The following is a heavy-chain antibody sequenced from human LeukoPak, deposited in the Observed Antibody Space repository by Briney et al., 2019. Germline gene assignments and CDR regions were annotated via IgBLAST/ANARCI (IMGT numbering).Heavy chain of an antibody. D-gene: IGHD4-17*01. CDR3: ARGPGAEMTTVTTDIAFDI. Sequence: SETLSLTCSVSGASINSYYWSWIRQPPGKGLEWIGNIYYNRSTSYHPSLKSRVTISVDTSKNQFSLKLSSVTAADTAVYYCARGPGAEMTTVTTDIAFDIWGQGTVVTVSS. CDR2: IYYNRST. CDR1: GASINSYY. J-gene: IGHJ3*02. V-gene: IGHV4-59*01.